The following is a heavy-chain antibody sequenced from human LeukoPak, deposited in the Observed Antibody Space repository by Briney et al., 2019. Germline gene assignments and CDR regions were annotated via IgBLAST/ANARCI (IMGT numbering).Heavy chain of an antibody. CDR1: GFTFSSYG. CDR2: IWYDGSNK. Sequence: GGSLRLSCAASGFTFSSYGMHWVRQAPGKGLEWVAVIWYDGSNKYYADSVKGRFTISRDNSKNTLYLQMNSLRAEDTAVYYCTSRKEYSTSSVYYWGQGTLVTVSS. J-gene: IGHJ4*02. CDR3: TSRKEYSTSSVYY. V-gene: IGHV3-33*01. D-gene: IGHD6-6*01.